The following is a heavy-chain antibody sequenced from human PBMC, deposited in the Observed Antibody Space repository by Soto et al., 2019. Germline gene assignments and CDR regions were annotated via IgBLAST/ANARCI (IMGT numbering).Heavy chain of an antibody. CDR2: ISYDGSNK. D-gene: IGHD6-6*01. V-gene: IGHV3-30-3*01. Sequence: GGSLRLSCAASGFTFSSYAMHWVHQAPGKGLEWVAVISYDGSNKYYADSVKGRFTISRDNSKNTLYLQMNSLRAEDTAVYYCAREYSSSSQYYYYYYGMDVWGQGTTVTVSS. J-gene: IGHJ6*02. CDR3: AREYSSSSQYYYYYYGMDV. CDR1: GFTFSSYA.